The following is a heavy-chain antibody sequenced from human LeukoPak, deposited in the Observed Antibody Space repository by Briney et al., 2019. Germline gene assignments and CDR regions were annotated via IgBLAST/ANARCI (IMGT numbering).Heavy chain of an antibody. CDR2: INDSGTS. V-gene: IGHV4-34*01. D-gene: IGHD1-1*01. CDR3: ARGLDLEGLDY. CDR1: GGSFSDYN. Sequence: SETLSLTCAVSGGSFSDYNWTRLRQSPDKGLEWIGEINDSGTSHYNPSLKSRVTISVDTAKNQFSLELRSVTAADTAVYYCARGLDLEGLDYWGQGTLVTVSS. J-gene: IGHJ4*02.